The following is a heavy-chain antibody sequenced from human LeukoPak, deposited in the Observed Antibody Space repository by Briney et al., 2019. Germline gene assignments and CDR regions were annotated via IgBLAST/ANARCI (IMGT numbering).Heavy chain of an antibody. CDR3: ARGPYYDFWSGPTRYVFPLDY. CDR1: GGTFSSYA. Sequence: GSSVKVSCKASGGTFSSYAISWVRQAPGQGLEWMGGIIPIFGTANYAQKFQGRVTITADESTSTAYMELSSLRSEDTAVYYCARGPYYDFWSGPTRYVFPLDYWGQGTLVTVSS. J-gene: IGHJ4*02. D-gene: IGHD3-3*01. CDR2: IIPIFGTA. V-gene: IGHV1-69*01.